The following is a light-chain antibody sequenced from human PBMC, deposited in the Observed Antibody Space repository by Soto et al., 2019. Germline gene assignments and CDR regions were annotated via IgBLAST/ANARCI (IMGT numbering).Light chain of an antibody. CDR3: QQSFSVPIT. Sequence: DIQMTQSPSSLSASVGDRVTITCRASQSIAGYLSWYQQRPGKAPKFLIYSASSLQRGVPSRFSGSGSGTDFSLTINGLPPEDFATYFCQQSFSVPITFGQGTRLEIK. CDR2: SAS. V-gene: IGKV1-39*01. J-gene: IGKJ5*01. CDR1: QSIAGY.